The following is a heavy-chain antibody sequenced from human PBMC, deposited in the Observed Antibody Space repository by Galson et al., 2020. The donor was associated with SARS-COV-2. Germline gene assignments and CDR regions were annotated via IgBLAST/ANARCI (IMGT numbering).Heavy chain of an antibody. Sequence: GESLKISCKGSGYSFTSYWIGWVRQMPGKGMEWMGIIYPGDSDTRYSPSFQGQVTISADKSISTAYLQWSSLKASDTAMYYCARQQGIAVAGTPANYWGQGTLVTVSS. CDR2: IYPGDSDT. CDR1: GYSFTSYW. CDR3: ARQQGIAVAGTPANY. V-gene: IGHV5-51*01. J-gene: IGHJ4*02. D-gene: IGHD6-19*01.